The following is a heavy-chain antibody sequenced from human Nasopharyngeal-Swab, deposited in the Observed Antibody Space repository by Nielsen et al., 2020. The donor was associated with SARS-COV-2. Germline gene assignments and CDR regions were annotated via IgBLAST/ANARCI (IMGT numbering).Heavy chain of an antibody. CDR1: GFTFSSYW. Sequence: GSLRLSCAASGFTFSSYWMSWVRQAPGKGLEWVANIKQDGSEKYYVDSVKGRFTISRDNAKNSLYLQMNSLRAEDTAVYYCARGQVVPAAIRYNWFDPWGQGTLVTVSS. CDR2: IKQDGSEK. CDR3: ARGQVVPAAIRYNWFDP. D-gene: IGHD2-2*01. V-gene: IGHV3-7*01. J-gene: IGHJ5*02.